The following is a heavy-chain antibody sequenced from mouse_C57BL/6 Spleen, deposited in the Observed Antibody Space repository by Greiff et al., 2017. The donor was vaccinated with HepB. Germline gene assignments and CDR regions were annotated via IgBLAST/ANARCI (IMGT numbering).Heavy chain of an antibody. D-gene: IGHD1-1*01. CDR1: GYTFTRYW. CDR3: AKSTTVVATGAMDY. V-gene: IGHV1-55*01. J-gene: IGHJ4*01. CDR2: IYPGSGST. Sequence: QVQLKQPGAELVKPGASVKMSCKASGYTFTRYWITWVKQRPGQGLEWIGDIYPGSGSTNYNEKFKSKATLTVDTSSSTAYMQLSSLTSEDSAVYYCAKSTTVVATGAMDYWGQGTSVTVSS.